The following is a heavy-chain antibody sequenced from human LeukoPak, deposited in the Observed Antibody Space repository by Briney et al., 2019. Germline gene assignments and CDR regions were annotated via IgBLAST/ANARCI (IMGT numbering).Heavy chain of an antibody. D-gene: IGHD6-19*01. CDR3: AKGKAAGLLDWFDP. V-gene: IGHV3-23*01. CDR2: IVASYAGT. Sequence: GGSLRLSCAASGFTFSDYTMAWVRQAPGKGLEWVSSIVASYAGTYYVDSVKGRFVVSRGNSKNTLYLQMNRLRVEDAAMYFCAKGKAAGLLDWFDPWGPGTLVTVSS. CDR1: GFTFSDYT. J-gene: IGHJ5*02.